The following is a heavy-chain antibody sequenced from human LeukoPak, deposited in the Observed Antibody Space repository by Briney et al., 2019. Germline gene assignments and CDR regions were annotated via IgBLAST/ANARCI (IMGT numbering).Heavy chain of an antibody. V-gene: IGHV3-23*01. CDR1: GFIFSNYA. J-gene: IGHJ5*02. D-gene: IGHD6-25*01. Sequence: PGGSLRLSCGASGFIFSNYAMMWVRQAPGKGLEWVSSVTGSGGGTFYADSVKGRFTISRDNSQNTLYLQMNSLGAEDTAVYYCAKGAASALVDWFDPWGQGTLVTVSS. CDR2: VTGSGGGT. CDR3: AKGAASALVDWFDP.